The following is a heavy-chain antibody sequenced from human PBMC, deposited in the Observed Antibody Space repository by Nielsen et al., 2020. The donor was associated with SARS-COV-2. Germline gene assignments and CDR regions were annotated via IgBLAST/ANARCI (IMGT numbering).Heavy chain of an antibody. J-gene: IGHJ6*02. CDR2: IKPDGSEK. Sequence: GESLKISCAASGFTFDDYAMHWVRQAPGKGLEWVADIKPDGSEKVYVDSVKGRFTISRDNAKNSLYLQMNSLRAEDTALYYCATLWFGDGNYYYGMDVWGQGTTVTVSS. V-gene: IGHV3-7*03. D-gene: IGHD3-10*01. CDR1: GFTFDDYA. CDR3: ATLWFGDGNYYYGMDV.